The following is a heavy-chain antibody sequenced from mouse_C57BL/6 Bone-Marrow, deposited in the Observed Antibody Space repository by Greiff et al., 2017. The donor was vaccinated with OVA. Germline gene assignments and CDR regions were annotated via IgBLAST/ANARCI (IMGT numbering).Heavy chain of an antibody. J-gene: IGHJ4*01. CDR2: IYPGSGST. Sequence: QVQLQQPGAELVKPGASVKMSCKASGYTFTSYWITWVKQRPGQGLEWIGDIYPGSGSTNYNEQFKGKATLTVDTSSSTAYMQLSSLTSEDSAIYFCARWYYGTVVAGSMDYWGQGTSVTVSS. D-gene: IGHD1-1*01. CDR3: ARWYYGTVVAGSMDY. V-gene: IGHV1-55*01. CDR1: GYTFTSYW.